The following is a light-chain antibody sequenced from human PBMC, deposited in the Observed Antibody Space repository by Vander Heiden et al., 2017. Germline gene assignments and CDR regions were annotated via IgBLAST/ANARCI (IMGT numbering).Light chain of an antibody. V-gene: IGKV1-6*01. Sequence: AIQITHPPSSLSASVGDRVTITCRASQGIRNDLGWYQQKPGKAPKLLIYAASSLQSGVPSRFSGSGSSTDFTLTISSLQPEDFATYYCLQDYNTPLTFGQGTKVDIK. CDR1: QGIRND. J-gene: IGKJ1*01. CDR3: LQDYNTPLT. CDR2: AAS.